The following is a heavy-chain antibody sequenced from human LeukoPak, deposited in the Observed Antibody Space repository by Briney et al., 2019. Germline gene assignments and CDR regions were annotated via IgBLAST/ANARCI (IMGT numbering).Heavy chain of an antibody. V-gene: IGHV3-23*01. CDR3: AKRIAVAGTRYFQD. CDR1: GXTFSNYA. CDR2: ITGSGDSR. Sequence: SGGSLRLSCAASGXTFSNYAMSWVRQAPGKGLEWVSGITGSGDSRHNADSVTGRFTISRDNSKNTLYLQMNSLRAEDTAIYYCAKRIAVAGTRYFQDWGQGTLVTVSS. J-gene: IGHJ1*01. D-gene: IGHD6-19*01.